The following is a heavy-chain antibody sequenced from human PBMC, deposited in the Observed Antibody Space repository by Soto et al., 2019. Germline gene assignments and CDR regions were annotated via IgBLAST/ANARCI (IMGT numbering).Heavy chain of an antibody. V-gene: IGHV4-39*01. CDR2: IYYSGGT. CDR1: GGSISSGSYY. Sequence: QLQLQESGPGLVKPSETLSLTCTVSGGSISSGSYYWGWIRQPPGKGLEWIGTIYYSGGTYDNPSLKSRVTISVDTSNNQFSLKLTSVTAADTAVYYCARADYYDSSVEGAFDIWGQGTMVTVSS. J-gene: IGHJ3*02. D-gene: IGHD3-22*01. CDR3: ARADYYDSSVEGAFDI.